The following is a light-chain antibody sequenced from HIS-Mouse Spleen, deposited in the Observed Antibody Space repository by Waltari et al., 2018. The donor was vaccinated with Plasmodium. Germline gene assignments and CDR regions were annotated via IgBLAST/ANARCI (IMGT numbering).Light chain of an antibody. V-gene: IGKV4-1*01. CDR3: QQYYSTLTWT. Sequence: DIVMTQSPDSLAVSLGERATINCKSSQSVLYRSNNKNYLAWSPQKPGQPPKLLIYWASTRESGVPDRFSGSGSGTDFTLTISSLQAEDVAVYYCQQYYSTLTWTFGQGTKVEIK. J-gene: IGKJ1*01. CDR1: QSVLYRSNNKNY. CDR2: WAS.